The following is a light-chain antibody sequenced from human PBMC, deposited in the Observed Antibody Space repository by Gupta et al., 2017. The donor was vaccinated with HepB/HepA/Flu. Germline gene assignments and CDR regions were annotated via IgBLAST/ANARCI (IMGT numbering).Light chain of an antibody. CDR3: QQYNSYWTWT. CDR1: QSISSW. J-gene: IGKJ1*01. Sequence: IQITPSPSPLSTSVGDRVTITCRASQSISSWLAWYQQKPGKAPKLLIYKASSLESGVPSRFSGSGSGTEFTLTISSLQPDDFATYYCQQYNSYWTWTFGQGTKVEIK. CDR2: KAS. V-gene: IGKV1-5*03.